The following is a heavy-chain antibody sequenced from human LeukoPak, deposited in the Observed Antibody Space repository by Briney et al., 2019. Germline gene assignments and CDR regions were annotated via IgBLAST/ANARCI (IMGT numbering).Heavy chain of an antibody. J-gene: IGHJ6*02. CDR2: FSAYNGNT. V-gene: IGHV1-18*01. CDR1: GYTFTSYG. Sequence: ASVKVSSKASGYTFTSYGISWVRQAPGQGLEWMGWFSAYNGNTNYAQKLQGRVTMTTDTSTSTAYMELRSLRSDDTAVYYCARDLPPKLDQGYYYYYYGMDVWGQGTTVTVSS. CDR3: ARDLPPKLDQGYYYYYYGMDV. D-gene: IGHD1-1*01.